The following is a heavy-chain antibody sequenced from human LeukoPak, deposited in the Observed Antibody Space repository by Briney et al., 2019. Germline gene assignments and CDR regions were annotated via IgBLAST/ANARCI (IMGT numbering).Heavy chain of an antibody. V-gene: IGHV4-39*07. CDR1: GGSISSSSYY. Sequence: PSETLSLTCTVSGGSISSSSYYWGWIRQPPGKGLEWIGSIYYSGSTYYNPSLKSRVTISVDTPKNQFSLKLSSVTAADTAVYYCARDPRRFGAAAGDYWGQGTLVTVSS. CDR3: ARDPRRFGAAAGDY. J-gene: IGHJ4*02. CDR2: IYYSGST. D-gene: IGHD6-13*01.